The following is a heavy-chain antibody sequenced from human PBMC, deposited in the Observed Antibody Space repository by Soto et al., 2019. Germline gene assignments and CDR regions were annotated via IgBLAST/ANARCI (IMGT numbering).Heavy chain of an antibody. V-gene: IGHV1-24*01. J-gene: IGHJ4*02. Sequence: ASVKVSCKVSGYTLTELSMHWVRQAPGKGLEWMGGFDPEDGETIYAQKFQGRVTMTEDTSTDTAYMELGSLRSEDTAVYYCATARRIFGVVITAIFDYWGQGTLVTVSS. CDR3: ATARRIFGVVITAIFDY. CDR1: GYTLTELS. D-gene: IGHD3-3*01. CDR2: FDPEDGET.